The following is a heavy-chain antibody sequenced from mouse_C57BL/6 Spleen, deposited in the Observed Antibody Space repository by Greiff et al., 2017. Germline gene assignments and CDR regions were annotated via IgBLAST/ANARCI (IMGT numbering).Heavy chain of an antibody. CDR2: INYDGSST. CDR1: GFTFSDYY. J-gene: IGHJ3*01. Sequence: EVNLVESEGGLVQPGSSMKLSCTASGFTFSDYYMAWVRQVPEKGLEWVANINYDGSSTYYLDSLKSRFIISRDNAKNILYLQMSSLKSEDTATYYCARGKDDYDGVWFAYWGQGTLVTVSA. D-gene: IGHD2-4*01. V-gene: IGHV5-16*01. CDR3: ARGKDDYDGVWFAY.